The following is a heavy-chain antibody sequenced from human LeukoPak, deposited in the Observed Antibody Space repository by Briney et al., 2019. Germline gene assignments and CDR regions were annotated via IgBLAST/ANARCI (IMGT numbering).Heavy chain of an antibody. CDR1: GGTFSSYA. V-gene: IGHV1-69*13. Sequence: SVKVSCKASGGTFSSYAISWVRQAPGQGLEWMGGIIPIFGTANYAQKFQGRVTITADESTSTAYMELSSLRSEDTAVYYCASATYYYDSSGYPRTYYFDYWGQGTLVTVSS. J-gene: IGHJ4*02. D-gene: IGHD3-22*01. CDR3: ASATYYYDSSGYPRTYYFDY. CDR2: IIPIFGTA.